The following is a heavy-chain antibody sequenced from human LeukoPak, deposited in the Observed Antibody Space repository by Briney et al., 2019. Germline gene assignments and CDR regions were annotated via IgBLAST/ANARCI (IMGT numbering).Heavy chain of an antibody. Sequence: SETLSLTCTVSGGSISSYYWSWIRQPPGKGLEWIGYIYYSGSTNYNPSLKSRVTISVDTSKNQFSLKLSSVTAADTAVYYCARDPSYSRSWYDDAFDIWGQGTMVTVSS. CDR3: ARDPSYSRSWYDDAFDI. J-gene: IGHJ3*02. V-gene: IGHV4-59*01. CDR1: GGSISSYY. D-gene: IGHD6-13*01. CDR2: IYYSGST.